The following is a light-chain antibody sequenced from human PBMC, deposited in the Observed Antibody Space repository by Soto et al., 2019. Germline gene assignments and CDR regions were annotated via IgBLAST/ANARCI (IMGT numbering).Light chain of an antibody. CDR2: DVS. J-gene: IGLJ1*01. V-gene: IGLV2-14*01. Sequence: QSALTQPASVSGSPGQSITIACTGTSNDVGGYTFVSWYQQHPNKAPKLLISDVSNRPSGVSNRFSGSKSGNTASLTISVLQAEDEAHYYCISYTSSSSFFVFGSGTKLTVL. CDR3: ISYTSSSSFFV. CDR1: SNDVGGYTF.